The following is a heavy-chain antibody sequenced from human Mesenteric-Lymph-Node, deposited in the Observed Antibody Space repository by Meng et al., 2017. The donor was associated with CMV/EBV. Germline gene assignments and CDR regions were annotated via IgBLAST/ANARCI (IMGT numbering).Heavy chain of an antibody. J-gene: IGHJ4*02. D-gene: IGHD6-13*01. V-gene: IGHV3-7*01. Sequence: GESLKISCAASGFTFSNHWMSWVRQTPGKGLEWVANIKQDGREKRYVDSVKGRFTISRDNAKNSLFLQMNSLRVEDTAVYYCARDAAAADFWGQGTLVTVSS. CDR2: IKQDGREK. CDR3: ARDAAAADF. CDR1: GFTFSNHW.